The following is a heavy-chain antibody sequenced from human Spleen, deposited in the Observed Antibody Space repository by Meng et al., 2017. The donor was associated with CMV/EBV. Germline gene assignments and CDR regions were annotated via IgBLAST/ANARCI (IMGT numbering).Heavy chain of an antibody. Sequence: SGQTFNSYGITWVRQAPGQGLEWVGWISSYNSNTNYAQKLQGRVTLTTDTSTRTAYMELRGLRSDDTAVYYCARDSRDYFDSRGLDYWGQGTLVTVSS. V-gene: IGHV1-18*01. CDR1: GQTFNSYG. J-gene: IGHJ4*02. CDR3: ARDSRDYFDSRGLDY. CDR2: ISSYNSNT. D-gene: IGHD3-22*01.